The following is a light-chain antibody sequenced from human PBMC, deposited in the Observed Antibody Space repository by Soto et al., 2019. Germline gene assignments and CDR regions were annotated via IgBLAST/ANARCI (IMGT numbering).Light chain of an antibody. V-gene: IGKV3-20*01. CDR3: QQYGSSPRT. J-gene: IGKJ1*01. CDR2: GAS. CDR1: QSVSSSY. Sequence: EIVLTQSPGTLSLSPGERATLSCRASQSVSSSYLAWYQQKPGQAPRLLIYGASRRATGIPDRFSGSGSGTDFTLTISRLEPEDCAVYYCQQYGSSPRTFGQGTKVQI.